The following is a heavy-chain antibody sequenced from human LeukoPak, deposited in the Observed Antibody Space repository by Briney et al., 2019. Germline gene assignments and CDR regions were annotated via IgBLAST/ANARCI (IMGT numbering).Heavy chain of an antibody. V-gene: IGHV3-23*01. CDR2: ISGSGGST. J-gene: IGHJ6*03. D-gene: IGHD1-26*01. Sequence: GGSLRLSCAASGFTFSSYAMSWVRQAPGKGLEWVSAISGSGGSTYYADSVKGRFTISRDNSKNTLYLQMNSLRAEDTAVYYCTKSGSGSYSLYYYYYMDVWGKGTTVTVSS. CDR1: GFTFSSYA. CDR3: TKSGSGSYSLYYYYYMDV.